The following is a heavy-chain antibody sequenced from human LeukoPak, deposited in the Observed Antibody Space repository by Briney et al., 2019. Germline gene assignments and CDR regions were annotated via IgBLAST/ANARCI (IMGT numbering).Heavy chain of an antibody. V-gene: IGHV3-23*01. D-gene: IGHD3-22*01. CDR3: CKESWSDSSGYLNYFDY. CDR1: GFTFSSYA. CDR2: ISGSGGST. Sequence: GGSLRLSCAASGFTFSSYAMSWVRQAPGKGLEWVSAISGSGGSTYYADSVKGRFTISRDNSKNTLYLQMNSLRAEDTAVYYWCKESWSDSSGYLNYFDYWGQGTLVTVSS. J-gene: IGHJ4*02.